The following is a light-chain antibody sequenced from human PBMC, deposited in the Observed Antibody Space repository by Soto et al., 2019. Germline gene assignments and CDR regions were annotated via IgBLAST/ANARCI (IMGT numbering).Light chain of an antibody. V-gene: IGKV3-20*01. CDR1: QSVSSSY. J-gene: IGKJ5*01. CDR2: GAS. CDR3: QQYGSSPST. Sequence: EIVLTQSPGTLSLSPGEGATLSCRASQSVSSSYLAWYQQSPGQAPRLLIYGASTRATDIPDRFSGSGSGTDFTLNIDRLEPEDFAVYYCQQYGSSPSTFGQGTRLEIK.